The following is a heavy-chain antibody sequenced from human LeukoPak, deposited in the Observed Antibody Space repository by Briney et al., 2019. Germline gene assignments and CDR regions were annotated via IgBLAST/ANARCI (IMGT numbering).Heavy chain of an antibody. CDR2: INHSGST. CDR1: GGSFSGYY. Sequence: KSSETLSLTCAVYGGSFSGYYWSWIRQPPGKGLEWIGEINHSGSTNYNPSLKSRVTISVGTSKNQFSLKLSSVTAADTAVYYCARGGRLRLHWYFDLWGRGTLVTVSS. J-gene: IGHJ2*01. CDR3: ARGGRLRLHWYFDL. V-gene: IGHV4-34*01. D-gene: IGHD1-1*01.